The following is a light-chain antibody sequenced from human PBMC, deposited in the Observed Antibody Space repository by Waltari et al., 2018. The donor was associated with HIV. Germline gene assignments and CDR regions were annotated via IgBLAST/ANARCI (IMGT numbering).Light chain of an antibody. CDR1: AFAIANYY. CDR2: DTT. V-gene: IGLV1-51*01. J-gene: IGLJ2*01. Sequence: QPVLTQPPSMSAAAGQSVTIPCAAPAFAIANYYRLWYQQVPRAAPRLLIYDTTERPAGMPDRFSGSKSDTSATLAITGLQTGDEAHYYCGTWDGGLNIGVFGEGTNLTVL. CDR3: GTWDGGLNIGV.